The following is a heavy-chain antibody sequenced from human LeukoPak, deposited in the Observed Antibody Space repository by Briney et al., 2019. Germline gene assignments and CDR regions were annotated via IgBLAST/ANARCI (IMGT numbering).Heavy chain of an antibody. D-gene: IGHD3-3*01. CDR3: ARVLGWSGYYNDHYYYMDV. CDR2: INYTGST. CDR1: GGSISSSSYY. J-gene: IGHJ6*03. V-gene: IGHV4-39*07. Sequence: SETLSLTCTVSGGSISSSSYYWGWIRQPPGKGLEWIGQINYTGSTDYNPSLKSRVTISIDTSNIQFSLKLRSVTAADTAVYYCARVLGWSGYYNDHYYYMDVWDKGTTVTVSS.